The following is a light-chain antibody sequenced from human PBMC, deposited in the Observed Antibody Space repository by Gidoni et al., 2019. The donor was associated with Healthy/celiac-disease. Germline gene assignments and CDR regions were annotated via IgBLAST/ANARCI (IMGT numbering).Light chain of an antibody. CDR3: QQYYSNPPE. V-gene: IGKV4-1*01. CDR1: QRVLYSSNNKNY. Sequence: DIVMTQSPDSLAVSLGERATINCKSSQRVLYSSNNKNYLAWYQQKPGQPPKLLIYWASTRESGVPDRFSGSGSGTDFTLTISSLQAEDVAVYYCQQYYSNPPEFXQXTKVEIK. J-gene: IGKJ1*01. CDR2: WAS.